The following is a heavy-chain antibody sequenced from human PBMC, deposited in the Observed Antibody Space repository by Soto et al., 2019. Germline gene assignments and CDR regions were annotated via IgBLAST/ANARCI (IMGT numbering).Heavy chain of an antibody. CDR3: VHRVDLWT. CDR1: GFSLSTSGVG. Sequence: QITLKESGPTLVKPTQTLTLTCTFSGFSLSTSGVGVGWIRQPPGKALEWLALIYWDNDRRYSPSLKNRLTITKDTSKNQVVLTMTNMYPVDTATYYCVHRVDLWTWGQGTLVTVSS. J-gene: IGHJ5*02. D-gene: IGHD3-10*01. CDR2: IYWDNDR. V-gene: IGHV2-5*02.